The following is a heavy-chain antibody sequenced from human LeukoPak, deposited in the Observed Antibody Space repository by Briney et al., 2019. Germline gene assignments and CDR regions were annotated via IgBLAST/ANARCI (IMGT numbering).Heavy chain of an antibody. CDR1: GFSFSSYW. CDR2: ISSGSSAI. V-gene: IGHV3-21*01. CDR3: ARGHTAVTRHFDF. Sequence: KAGGSLRLSCAASGFSFSSYWMSWVRQAPGKGLEWVSIISSGSSAIFSADALKGRFTISRDDAKNLLYLDMNSLRAEDTAVYYCARGHTAVTRHFDFWGQGTLVTVSS. D-gene: IGHD4-17*01. J-gene: IGHJ4*02.